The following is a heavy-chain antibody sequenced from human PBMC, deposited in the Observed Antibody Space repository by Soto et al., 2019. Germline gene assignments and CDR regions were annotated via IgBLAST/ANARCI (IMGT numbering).Heavy chain of an antibody. CDR2: SYPGDSDT. V-gene: IGHV5-51*01. Sequence: GESLQISCKVPGYSFTSYRIGCVRNMPGKGLEWMGISYPGDSDTRYSPDLQGQVALSADKSISNAYLQWSGLKASDTAIYYCARRLRTVWVFEFWGEGTLVTVCS. J-gene: IGHJ4*02. CDR3: ARRLRTVWVFEF. CDR1: GYSFTSYR. D-gene: IGHD2-21*02.